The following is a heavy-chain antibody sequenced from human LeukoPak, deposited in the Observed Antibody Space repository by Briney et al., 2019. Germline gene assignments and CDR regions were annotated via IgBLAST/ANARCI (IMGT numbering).Heavy chain of an antibody. CDR2: ISSNGGST. CDR1: GFTFSRYA. Sequence: GGSLRLSCSASGFTFSRYAMHWVRQAPGKGLEYVSAISSNGGSTYYADSVKGRFTISRDNSKNTLYLQMSSLRTEDTAVYYCVKDGSGSYYTYYFDYWGQGTLVTISS. CDR3: VKDGSGSYYTYYFDY. D-gene: IGHD3-10*01. V-gene: IGHV3-64D*06. J-gene: IGHJ4*02.